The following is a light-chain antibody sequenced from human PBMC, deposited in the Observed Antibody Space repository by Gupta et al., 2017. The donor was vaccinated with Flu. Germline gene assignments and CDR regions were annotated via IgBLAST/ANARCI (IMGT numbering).Light chain of an antibody. CDR1: QSVSSSY. Sequence: EIVLTQSPGTLSLSPGERATLSCRASQSVSSSYLAWYQQKPGQAPRPLIYGASSRATGLPDRFSRSGSGTDFTLTISRREPEDFAVYYCQQYASSPRTFGQGTKVEIK. CDR3: QQYASSPRT. J-gene: IGKJ1*01. V-gene: IGKV3-20*01. CDR2: GAS.